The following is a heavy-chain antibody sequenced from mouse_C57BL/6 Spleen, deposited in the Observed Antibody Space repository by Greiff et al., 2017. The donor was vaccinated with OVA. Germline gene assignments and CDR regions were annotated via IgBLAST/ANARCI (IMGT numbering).Heavy chain of an antibody. J-gene: IGHJ2*01. V-gene: IGHV1-5*01. CDR2: IYPGNSDT. CDR1: GYTFTSYW. Sequence: EVQLQQSGTVLARPGASVKMSCKTSGYTFTSYWMHWVKQRPGQGLEWIGAIYPGNSDTSYNQKFKGKAKLTAVTSASTAYMELSSLTNEDSAVYYCTRKDYYDYGFPFDYWGQGTTLTVSS. D-gene: IGHD2-4*01. CDR3: TRKDYYDYGFPFDY.